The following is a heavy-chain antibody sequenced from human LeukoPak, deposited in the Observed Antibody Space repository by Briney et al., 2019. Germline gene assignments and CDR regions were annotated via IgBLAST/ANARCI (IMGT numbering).Heavy chain of an antibody. Sequence: SGGSLRLSCAASGFTFSSYSMNWVRQAPGKGLEWVSSISSSSYIYYADSVKGRFTISRDNAKNSLYLQMNSLRAEDTAVYYCAREPITMIVVGTEGDYWGQGTLVTVSS. V-gene: IGHV3-21*01. CDR3: AREPITMIVVGTEGDY. D-gene: IGHD3-22*01. CDR1: GFTFSSYS. J-gene: IGHJ4*02. CDR2: ISSSSYI.